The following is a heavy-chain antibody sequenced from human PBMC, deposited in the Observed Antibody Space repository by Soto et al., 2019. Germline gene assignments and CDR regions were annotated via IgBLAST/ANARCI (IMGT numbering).Heavy chain of an antibody. D-gene: IGHD2-2*02. CDR1: GGSISSSSYY. J-gene: IGHJ1*01. V-gene: IGHV4-39*01. CDR2: IYYSGST. CDR3: ARLGGYCSSTSCYSEYFQH. Sequence: TSETLSLTCTVSGGSISSSSYYWGWIRQPPGKGLEWIGSIYYSGSTYYNPSLKSRVTISVDTSKNQFSLKLSSVTAADTAVYYCARLGGYCSSTSCYSEYFQHWGQGTLVTVSS.